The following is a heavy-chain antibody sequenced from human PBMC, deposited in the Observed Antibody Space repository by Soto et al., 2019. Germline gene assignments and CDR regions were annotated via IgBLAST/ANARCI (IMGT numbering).Heavy chain of an antibody. V-gene: IGHV3-23*01. J-gene: IGHJ4*02. CDR1: GFSFSNDA. D-gene: IGHD3-22*01. Sequence: GGSLRLSCAASGFSFSNDAMSWVRHAPWKGLEWVSAISGPGGSIYYADSVKGRFTISRDNSKNTLYLQMNSLRAEDTAVYYCAKDWTTYYDSTGLRIFDYWGQGTLVTVSS. CDR2: ISGPGGSI. CDR3: AKDWTTYYDSTGLRIFDY.